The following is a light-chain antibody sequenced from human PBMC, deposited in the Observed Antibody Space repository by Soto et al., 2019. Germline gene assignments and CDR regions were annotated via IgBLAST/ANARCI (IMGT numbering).Light chain of an antibody. CDR3: QQYSSFWT. CDR1: QNIHSW. J-gene: IGKJ1*01. CDR2: DAS. Sequence: DIHMTQSPSALSASVLDRVTITCRASQNIHSWLAWYQQKPGKVPKLLIYDASSVKSGVPSRFSGSRSGTEFTLTINSLQPDDFATYYCQQYSSFWTFGQGTKVDIK. V-gene: IGKV1-5*01.